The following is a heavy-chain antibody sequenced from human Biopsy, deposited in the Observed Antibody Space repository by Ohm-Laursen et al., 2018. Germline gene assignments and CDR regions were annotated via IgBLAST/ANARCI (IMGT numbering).Heavy chain of an antibody. Sequence: GAPVKVSCKASSYTFTDYNIHWMRQAPGQGLEWLGYINCKAGATNYAQKFQGTVTMTRDTSISTAYLALGSLRSADTAIYYCARDPLNGHKHFDYWGQGSWSPSPQ. CDR2: INCKAGAT. CDR3: ARDPLNGHKHFDY. V-gene: IGHV1-2*02. CDR1: SYTFTDYN. J-gene: IGHJ4*02. D-gene: IGHD2-8*01.